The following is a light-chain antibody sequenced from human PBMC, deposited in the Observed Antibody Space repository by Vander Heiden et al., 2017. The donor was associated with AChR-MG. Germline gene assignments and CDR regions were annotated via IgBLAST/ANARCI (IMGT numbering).Light chain of an antibody. CDR1: QSITSY. Sequence: EIVLAQSPATLSLSPGERATLSCRASQSITSYLAWYQQKPGQAPRLLISDASNRATGIPARFSGSGSGTDFTLIISSLEPEDFAVYYCQQRSNWPITFGQGTRLEIK. J-gene: IGKJ5*01. V-gene: IGKV3-11*01. CDR3: QQRSNWPIT. CDR2: DAS.